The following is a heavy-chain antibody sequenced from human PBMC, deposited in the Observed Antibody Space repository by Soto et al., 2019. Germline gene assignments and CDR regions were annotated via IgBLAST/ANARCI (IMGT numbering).Heavy chain of an antibody. D-gene: IGHD2-2*01. CDR1: GDRVSNKSAA. CDR2: TYYTSRWYN. V-gene: IGHV6-1*01. Sequence: SQTLSLTCAISGDRVSNKSAAWNWIRQSPSRGLEWLGRTYYTSRWYNDYAVSVMGRITINPDTSRNQFSLQLNSVTPEDTAVYYCARDRSPGSTSWYDCWGQGALVTVSS. CDR3: ARDRSPGSTSWYDC. J-gene: IGHJ5*01.